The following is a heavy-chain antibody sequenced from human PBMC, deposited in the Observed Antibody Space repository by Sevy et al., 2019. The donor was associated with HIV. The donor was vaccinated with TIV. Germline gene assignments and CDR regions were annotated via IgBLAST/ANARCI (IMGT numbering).Heavy chain of an antibody. CDR2: IRSKASGGTT. CDR3: SKGGSGTGWFDP. D-gene: IGHD3-10*01. CDR1: GFNFGDYP. Sequence: GSLRLSCRASGFNFGDYPMSWFRQAPGKGLAWVGFIRSKASGGTTQYAASVKGRFTISSDDSESIAYLQMNSLKIEDTAVYYCSKGGSGTGWFDPWGQGTLVTVSS. V-gene: IGHV3-49*03. J-gene: IGHJ5*02.